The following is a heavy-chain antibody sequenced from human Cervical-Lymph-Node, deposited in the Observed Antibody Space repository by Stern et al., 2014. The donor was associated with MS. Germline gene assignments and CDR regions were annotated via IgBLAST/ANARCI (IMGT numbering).Heavy chain of an antibody. Sequence: QEQLVESGSELKKPGASVKVSCKASGYTFARNALNWVRQAPGQRLEWMGWINSKTGNSTYAQVFRGRFVFSLDTSVSTAYLQISSLKAEDTAIYYCARVKPAAILDYWGQGTLVTVSS. CDR3: ARVKPAAILDY. V-gene: IGHV7-4-1*02. CDR1: GYTFARNA. CDR2: INSKTGNS. J-gene: IGHJ4*02. D-gene: IGHD2-2*01.